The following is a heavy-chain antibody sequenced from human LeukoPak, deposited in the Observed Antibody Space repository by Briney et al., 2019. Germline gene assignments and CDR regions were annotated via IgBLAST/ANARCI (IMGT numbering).Heavy chain of an antibody. CDR2: TYYRSKWYT. Sequence: SQTLSLTCAISVDIVSSYSADWNWIRQSPSIGLEWLGRTYYRSKWYTDYAVSVKSRITINPDTSKNQFSLQLNSVTPEDTAVYYCARQSSSWYYYYGMDVWGQGTTVTVSS. V-gene: IGHV6-1*01. CDR3: ARQSSSWYYYYGMDV. CDR1: VDIVSSYSAD. J-gene: IGHJ6*02. D-gene: IGHD6-13*01.